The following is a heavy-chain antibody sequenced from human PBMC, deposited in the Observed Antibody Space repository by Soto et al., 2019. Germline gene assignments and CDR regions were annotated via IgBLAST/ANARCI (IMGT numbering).Heavy chain of an antibody. CDR3: ARDKVGLVGF. Sequence: QVKLVPSGAEVKKPGASVKVSCKASGYTFTSYDINWVRQATGQGIEWMGWMNPNSGNTGYAQKFQGRVIMTMNTSISSVYWELSSLRSEDSAVSYCARDKVGLVGFWGQGTLGVVSS. J-gene: IGHJ4*02. CDR2: MNPNSGNT. V-gene: IGHV1-8*01. D-gene: IGHD3-16*01. CDR1: GYTFTSYD.